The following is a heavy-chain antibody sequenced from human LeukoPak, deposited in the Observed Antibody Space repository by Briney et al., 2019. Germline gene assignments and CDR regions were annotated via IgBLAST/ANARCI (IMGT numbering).Heavy chain of an antibody. Sequence: GGSLRLSCAASGFTFNTYWMSWVRQAPGKGLEWVASIKQDGSDKYYVDSVKGRFTISRDNAKNSLYLQMNSLRAEDTAVYYCAKSLRFGDFDYWGQGTLVTVSS. V-gene: IGHV3-7*03. CDR2: IKQDGSDK. D-gene: IGHD2-21*01. CDR3: AKSLRFGDFDY. CDR1: GFTFNTYW. J-gene: IGHJ4*02.